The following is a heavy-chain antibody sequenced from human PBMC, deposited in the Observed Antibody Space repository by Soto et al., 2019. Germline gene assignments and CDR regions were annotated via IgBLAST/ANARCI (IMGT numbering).Heavy chain of an antibody. CDR2: ISSSGTI. D-gene: IGHD5-12*01. V-gene: IGHV3-48*03. CDR3: TKEKSVMYSGYDAFHV. J-gene: IGHJ3*01. Sequence: GGSLRLSCAASGFSFSSYEMDWVRQAPGKGLEWVAYISSSGTILYGDSVKGRFTISRDNADNSLYLQMNSLTAEDTAIYYCTKEKSVMYSGYDAFHVWGRATIVTVSS. CDR1: GFSFSSYE.